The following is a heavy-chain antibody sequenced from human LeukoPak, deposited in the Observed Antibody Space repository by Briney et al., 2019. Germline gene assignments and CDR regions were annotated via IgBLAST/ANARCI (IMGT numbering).Heavy chain of an antibody. J-gene: IGHJ4*02. CDR2: IYSSGST. CDR3: ARAYCSGGSCYSGFDY. V-gene: IGHV4-4*07. D-gene: IGHD2-15*01. Sequence: SEALSLTCTVSGGSISSYYWSWTRQPAGKGLDWIGRIYSSGSTNYNPSLKSRVTMSVDTSKNQFSLKLSSVTAADTAVYYCARAYCSGGSCYSGFDYWGQGTLVTVSP. CDR1: GGSISSYY.